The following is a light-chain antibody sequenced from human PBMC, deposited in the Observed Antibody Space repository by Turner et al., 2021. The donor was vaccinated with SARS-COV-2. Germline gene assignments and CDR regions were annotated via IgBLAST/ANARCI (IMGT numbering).Light chain of an antibody. V-gene: IGKV3-20*01. CDR3: QHYGSSWT. Sequence: EIVLTQSPGTLSLSPGERVTISCRASQSITSGYLAWYQQKPGIPDRFSGSGSGTDFTLTISRLEPEDFAVYSCQHYGSSWTFGQGTRVEIK. J-gene: IGKJ1*01. CDR1: QSITSGY.